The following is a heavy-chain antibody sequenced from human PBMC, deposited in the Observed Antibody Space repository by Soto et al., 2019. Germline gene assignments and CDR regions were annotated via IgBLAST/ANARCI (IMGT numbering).Heavy chain of an antibody. CDR3: ATSYGSGYRAFDF. V-gene: IGHV1-69*02. CDR2: INPILTMS. J-gene: IGHJ4*02. Sequence: SVKGACKAAGDSFSVDTSDWGRQAPGLGLEWMGRINPILTMSNYAQKFQGRLTITADKSTSTAYMELSSLRSEDTAMYYCATSYGSGYRAFDFWGQGALVTVSS. CDR1: GDSFSVDT. D-gene: IGHD3-10*01.